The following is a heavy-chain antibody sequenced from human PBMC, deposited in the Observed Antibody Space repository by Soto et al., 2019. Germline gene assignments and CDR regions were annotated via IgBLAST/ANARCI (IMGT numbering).Heavy chain of an antibody. CDR2: INAGNGNT. D-gene: IGHD6-13*01. J-gene: IGHJ4*02. CDR1: GYTFTSYA. V-gene: IGHV1-3*01. Sequence: ASVKVSCKASGYTFTSYAMHWVRQAPGQRLEWMGWINAGNGNTKYSQKFQGRVTITRDTSASTAYTELSSLRSEDTAVYYCARDTGGIAASFDYWGQGTLVTVS. CDR3: ARDTGGIAASFDY.